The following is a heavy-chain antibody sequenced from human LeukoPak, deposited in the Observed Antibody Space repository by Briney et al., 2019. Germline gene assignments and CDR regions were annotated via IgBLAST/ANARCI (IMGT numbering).Heavy chain of an antibody. CDR1: GGSINNGIYY. V-gene: IGHV4-61*09. J-gene: IGHJ3*02. D-gene: IGHD6-19*01. CDR3: ARPYTSGYRGAFDI. CDR2: IHTSGST. Sequence: PSETLSLTCTVSGGSINNGIYYWSWIRQPAGSGLEWIGHIHTSGSTNYNPSLKSRVTISLDTSTNQFSLKLSSVTAADTAVYYCARPYTSGYRGAFDIWGQGTMVTVSS.